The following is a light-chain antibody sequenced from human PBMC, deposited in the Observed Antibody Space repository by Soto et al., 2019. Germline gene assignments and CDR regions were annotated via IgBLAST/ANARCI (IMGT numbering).Light chain of an antibody. Sequence: EIVLTQSPPTLSLSPGEGATLSCRASQSVSSNLAWYQQKPGQAPRLLIYAASTRAAGIPARFSGSGSGTDFTLTISSLQSEDFAIYYCQQYYDWPITFGQGTRLENK. J-gene: IGKJ5*01. CDR2: AAS. V-gene: IGKV3-15*01. CDR1: QSVSSN. CDR3: QQYYDWPIT.